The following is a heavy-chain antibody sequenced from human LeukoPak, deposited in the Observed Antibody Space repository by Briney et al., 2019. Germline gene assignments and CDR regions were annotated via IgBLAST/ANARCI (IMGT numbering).Heavy chain of an antibody. Sequence: PSETLSLTCAVYGGFSSGYYWSSIRQPPGKGLEWIGEINHSGSTNYNPSLKSRVTISVDTSKNQFSLKLSSVTAADTAVYYCAMEVPREGYYDSSGFSHWGQGTLVTVSS. D-gene: IGHD3-22*01. V-gene: IGHV4-34*01. J-gene: IGHJ4*02. CDR3: AMEVPREGYYDSSGFSH. CDR1: GGFSSGYY. CDR2: INHSGST.